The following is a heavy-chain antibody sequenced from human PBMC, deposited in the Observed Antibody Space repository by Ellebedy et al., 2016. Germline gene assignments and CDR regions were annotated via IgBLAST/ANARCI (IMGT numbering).Heavy chain of an antibody. CDR2: INHSGST. D-gene: IGHD2-21*02. CDR1: GGSFSGYY. J-gene: IGHJ4*02. Sequence: SETLSLXXAVYGGSFSGYYWSWICQPPGKGLEWIGEINHSGSTNYNPSLKSRVTISVDTSKNQFSLKLSSVTAADTAVYYCARAGCGGDCTFDYWGQGTLVTVSS. V-gene: IGHV4-34*01. CDR3: ARAGCGGDCTFDY.